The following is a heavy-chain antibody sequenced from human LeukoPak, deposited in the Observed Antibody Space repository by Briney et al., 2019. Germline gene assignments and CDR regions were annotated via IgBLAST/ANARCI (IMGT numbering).Heavy chain of an antibody. J-gene: IGHJ3*02. CDR3: ATWIAAAGYYAFDI. V-gene: IGHV4-4*07. CDR1: GGSISSYY. Sequence: SETLSLTCTVSGGSISSYYWSWIRQPAGKGLQWIGRIYTSGGTNYNPSLKSRVTMSVDTSKNQFSLKLSSVTAADTAVYYCATWIAAAGYYAFDIWGQGTMVTVSS. CDR2: IYTSGGT. D-gene: IGHD6-13*01.